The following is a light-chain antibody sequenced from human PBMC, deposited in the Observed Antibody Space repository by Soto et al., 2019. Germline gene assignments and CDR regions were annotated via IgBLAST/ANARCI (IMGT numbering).Light chain of an antibody. Sequence: IVLTQSPGILSLSPGERATLSCRASQSVSSSYVAWYQQKPGQAPRLLIYGASNRATGIPDRFSASGSKTNFTLISRRLEPEDFAVYDCRQCGRSPPYTFGQGTRREIK. CDR1: QSVSSSY. CDR3: RQCGRSPPYT. V-gene: IGKV3-20*01. J-gene: IGKJ2*01. CDR2: GAS.